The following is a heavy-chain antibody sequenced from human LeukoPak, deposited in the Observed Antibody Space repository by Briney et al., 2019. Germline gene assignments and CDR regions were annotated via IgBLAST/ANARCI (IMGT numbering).Heavy chain of an antibody. J-gene: IGHJ3*02. V-gene: IGHV3-21*01. CDR3: ARDSRAMKTFDI. D-gene: IGHD2-2*01. CDR1: GFTFSSYS. CDR2: ISSSSSYI. Sequence: GGSLRLSCAASGFTFSSYSMNWVRQAPGKGLEWVSSISSSSSYIYYADSVKGRFTISRDNSKNTLYLQMNSLRAEDTAVYYCARDSRAMKTFDIWGQGTMVTVSS.